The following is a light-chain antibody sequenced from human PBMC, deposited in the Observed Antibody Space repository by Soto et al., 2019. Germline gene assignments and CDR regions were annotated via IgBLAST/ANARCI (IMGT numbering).Light chain of an antibody. CDR1: EWGNKY. CDR3: QAWDSSTVV. CDR2: QDT. J-gene: IGLJ2*01. V-gene: IGLV3-1*01. Sequence: SYELTQPPSVSVSPGQTASITCSGDEWGNKYACWYQVKPRQSALLVIYQDTTRPSRTPERFSGSSSGNTAALTISGTQGMDEADYCCQAWDSSTVVFGGGTKLTVL.